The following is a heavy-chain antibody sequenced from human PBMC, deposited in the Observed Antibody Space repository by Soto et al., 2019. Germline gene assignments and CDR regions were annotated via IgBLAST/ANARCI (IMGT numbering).Heavy chain of an antibody. V-gene: IGHV4-31*03. CDR2: IYYSGST. J-gene: IGHJ4*02. D-gene: IGHD5-18*01. CDR3: ARDLGVDTAMSN. Sequence: PSETLALGCTVSGGSVWSGGDDGRWISQHPGKGLEWIGYIYYSGSTYYNPSLKSRVTISVDTSKNQFSLKLSSVTAADTAVYYCARDLGVDTAMSNWGQGTLVTVSS. CDR1: GGSVWSGGDD.